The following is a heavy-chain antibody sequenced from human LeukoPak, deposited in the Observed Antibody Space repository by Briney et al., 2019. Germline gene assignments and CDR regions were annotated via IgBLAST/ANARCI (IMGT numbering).Heavy chain of an antibody. Sequence: ASVTVSCKASGFTFTGYYIHWVRQAPGQGLEWMGWINGNSGGTNYAQKFQGRVTMTRDTSINTAYMELSRLTSDDTAMYYCSREFQRSLDYWGQGTLVTVSS. J-gene: IGHJ4*02. CDR1: GFTFTGYY. D-gene: IGHD6-25*01. CDR3: SREFQRSLDY. V-gene: IGHV1-2*02. CDR2: INGNSGGT.